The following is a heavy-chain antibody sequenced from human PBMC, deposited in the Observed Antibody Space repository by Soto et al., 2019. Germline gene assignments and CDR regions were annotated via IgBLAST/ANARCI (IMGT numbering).Heavy chain of an antibody. J-gene: IGHJ4*02. CDR1: GESVSIGTSY. D-gene: IGHD2-21*01. Sequence: SVTLSLTCPVPGESVSIGTSYCSWIRQPPGKGLEWIGFIHYSGSTNYNPSLKGRVTMSVDTSKNQFSLKLTSVNTADTAIYYCTRGGDPYKTGHWGQGTVVTVSS. CDR3: TRGGDPYKTGH. CDR2: IHYSGST. V-gene: IGHV4-61*01.